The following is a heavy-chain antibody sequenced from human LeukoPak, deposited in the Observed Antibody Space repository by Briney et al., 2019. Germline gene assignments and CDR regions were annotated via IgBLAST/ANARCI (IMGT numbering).Heavy chain of an antibody. CDR3: ARGDGYRYNY. V-gene: IGHV4-59*01. J-gene: IGHJ4*02. CDR1: GVSISSYY. D-gene: IGHD5-24*01. Sequence: SETLSLTCTVSGVSISSYYWTWIRQPPEKELEWIGYIYYTGSTWYNPSLKSRVTISLDTSKNQFSLKLSSVTAADSAVYYCARGDGYRYNYWGQGTLVTVSS. CDR2: IYYTGST.